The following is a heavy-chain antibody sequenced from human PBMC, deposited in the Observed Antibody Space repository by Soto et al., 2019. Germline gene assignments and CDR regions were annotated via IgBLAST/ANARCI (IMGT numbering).Heavy chain of an antibody. CDR3: ARGYNYADY. J-gene: IGHJ4*02. Sequence: GGSLRLSCAASGFAFSTYGMHWVRQAPGKGLEWVAVIWYDGSNEYYADSVRGRFTISRDNSKNTLFLQMNSLTAEDTAVYYCARGYNYADYWGQGTQVTVSS. CDR1: GFAFSTYG. V-gene: IGHV3-33*01. CDR2: IWYDGSNE. D-gene: IGHD5-18*01.